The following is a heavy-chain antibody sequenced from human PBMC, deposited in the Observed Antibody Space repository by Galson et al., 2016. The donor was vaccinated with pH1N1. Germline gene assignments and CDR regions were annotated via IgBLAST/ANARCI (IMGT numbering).Heavy chain of an antibody. Sequence: ETLSLTCAVYGESFNNFYWSWIRQPPGKGLEWIGAIHESGNANYNPSLKSRVTISVDTSKTHFSLRLSSVTAADTAVYFCARDSTRFGVVAAAYYYGMDVWGQGTTVTVSS. CDR2: IHESGNA. J-gene: IGHJ6*02. CDR3: ARDSTRFGVVAAAYYYGMDV. D-gene: IGHD2-2*01. V-gene: IGHV4-34*01. CDR1: GESFNNFY.